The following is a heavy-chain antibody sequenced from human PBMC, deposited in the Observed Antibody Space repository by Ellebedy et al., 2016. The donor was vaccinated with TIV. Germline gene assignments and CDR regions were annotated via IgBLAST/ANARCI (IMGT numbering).Heavy chain of an antibody. CDR3: ATDRAPDGRNWYFDP. J-gene: IGHJ2*01. D-gene: IGHD5-24*01. V-gene: IGHV1-69*13. CDR2: TIPVFGPA. CDR1: GGTFSSHA. Sequence: AASVKVSCKASGGTFSSHAFSWARQGPGQGLDWMGGTIPVFGPATYAQKFQGRVTITADESTSTAYMELSSLRSEDTAVYYCATDRAPDGRNWYFDPWGRGTLVTVSS.